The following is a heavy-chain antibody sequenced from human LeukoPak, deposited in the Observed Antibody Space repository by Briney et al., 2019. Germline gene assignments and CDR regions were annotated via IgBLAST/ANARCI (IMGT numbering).Heavy chain of an antibody. J-gene: IGHJ4*02. CDR1: GGSFSGYY. V-gene: IGHV4-34*01. D-gene: IGHD4-17*01. Sequence: PPETLSLTCAVYGGSFSGYYWSWIRQPPGKGLEWIGEINHSGSTNYNPSLKSRVTISVDTSKNQFSLKLSSVTAADTAVYYCARGRDYPYLFDYWGQGTLVTVSS. CDR2: INHSGST. CDR3: ARGRDYPYLFDY.